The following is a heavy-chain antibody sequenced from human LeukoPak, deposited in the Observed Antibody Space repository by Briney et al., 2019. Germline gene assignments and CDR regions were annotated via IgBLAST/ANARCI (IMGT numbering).Heavy chain of an antibody. CDR2: ISGSGGST. J-gene: IGHJ5*02. CDR1: GFTFSSYA. V-gene: IGHV3-23*01. CDR3: ARDHRYFDWFNA. D-gene: IGHD3-9*01. Sequence: GGSLRLSCAASGFTFSSYAMSWVRQAPGKGLEWVSAISGSGGSTYYADSVKGRFTISRDNSKNTLYLQMNSLRAEDTAVYYCARDHRYFDWFNAWGQGTLVTVSS.